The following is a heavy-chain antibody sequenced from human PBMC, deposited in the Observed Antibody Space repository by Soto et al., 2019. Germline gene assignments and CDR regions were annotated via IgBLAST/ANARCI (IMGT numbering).Heavy chain of an antibody. D-gene: IGHD3-3*01. CDR1: GGTFRSYA. V-gene: IGHV1-69*05. J-gene: IGHJ4*02. CDR2: IIPIFGTA. CDR3: ARDARYYDFWSGSGENFDY. Sequence: SVKVSCKASGGTFRSYAISWVRQAPGQGLEWMGGIIPIFGTANYAQKLQGRVTMTTDTSTSTAYMELRSLRSDDTAVYYCARDARYYDFWSGSGENFDYWGQGTLVTVSS.